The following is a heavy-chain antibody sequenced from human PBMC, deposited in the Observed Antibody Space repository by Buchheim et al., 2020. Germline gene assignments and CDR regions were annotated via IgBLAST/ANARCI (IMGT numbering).Heavy chain of an antibody. CDR1: GFTFSIYE. V-gene: IGHV3-48*03. D-gene: IGHD3-10*01. J-gene: IGHJ4*02. Sequence: EVQLVESGGGLVQAGGSLRLSCATSGFTFSIYEMNWVRQAPGKGLEWVSRISSSGDSIHYADFVQGRFTTSRDSAKNSLSLQMSSLRIEDTAIYYCAREGISGVDHWGQGTL. CDR3: AREGISGVDH. CDR2: ISSSGDSI.